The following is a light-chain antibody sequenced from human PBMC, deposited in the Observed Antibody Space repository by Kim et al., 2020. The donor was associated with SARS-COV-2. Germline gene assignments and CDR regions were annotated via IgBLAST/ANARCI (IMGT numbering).Light chain of an antibody. V-gene: IGLV6-57*02. J-gene: IGLJ3*02. CDR3: QSYDSSNWV. Sequence: GKTVTTSGTGSSGSIASNYVQWYQQRPGSAPTTVIYEDNQSPSGVPDRFSGSIDSSSNSASLTISGLKTEDEADYYCQSYDSSNWVFGGGTKLTVL. CDR2: EDN. CDR1: SGSIASNY.